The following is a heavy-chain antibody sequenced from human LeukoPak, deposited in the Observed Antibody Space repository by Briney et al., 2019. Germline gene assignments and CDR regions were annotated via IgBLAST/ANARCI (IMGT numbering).Heavy chain of an antibody. J-gene: IGHJ4*02. V-gene: IGHV3-23*01. Sequence: GGSLRLSCAASGFTFSSYAMSWVRQAPGKGLEWVSAISGSGGSTYYADSVKGRFTISRDNSKNTLYLQMNSLRAEDTAVYYCASLTPYYDSSGYYFGYWDQGTLVTVSS. CDR3: ASLTPYYDSSGYYFGY. CDR1: GFTFSSYA. CDR2: ISGSGGST. D-gene: IGHD3-22*01.